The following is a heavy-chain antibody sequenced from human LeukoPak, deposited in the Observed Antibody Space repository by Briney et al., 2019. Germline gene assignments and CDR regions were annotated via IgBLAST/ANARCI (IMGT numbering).Heavy chain of an antibody. CDR3: ANDLNPRGFYDSSGYSQLVDY. V-gene: IGHV3-11*04. CDR2: ITDSGSHR. J-gene: IGHJ4*02. D-gene: IGHD3-22*01. Sequence: PGGSLRLSCAASGFTFSDYYMSWIRQAPGKGLEWLSYITDSGSHRYYADSVKGRFTISRDNAKTSLYLQMNSLRAEDTAVYSCANDLNPRGFYDSSGYSQLVDYWGQGTLVTVSS. CDR1: GFTFSDYY.